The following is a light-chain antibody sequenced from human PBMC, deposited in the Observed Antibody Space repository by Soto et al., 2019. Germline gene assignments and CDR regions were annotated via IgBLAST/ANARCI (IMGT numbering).Light chain of an antibody. CDR3: FSYTSSGTYV. CDR1: SSDVGNYKY. CDR2: EVS. Sequence: VLTQPASVSGSPGQSITISCTGTSSDVGNYKYVSWYQQHPGKAPKLMIYEVSNRPSGVSNRFSGSKSGNTASLTISGLQAEDETDYYCFSYTSSGTYVFGTGTKVT. J-gene: IGLJ1*01. V-gene: IGLV2-14*01.